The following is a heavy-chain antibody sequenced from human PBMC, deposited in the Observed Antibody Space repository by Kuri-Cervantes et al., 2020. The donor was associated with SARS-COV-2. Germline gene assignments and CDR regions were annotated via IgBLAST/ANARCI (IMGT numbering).Heavy chain of an antibody. D-gene: IGHD3-10*01. V-gene: IGHV3-30-3*01. J-gene: IGHJ3*02. CDR3: ARDSNKRLYGEVLSLGDAFDI. CDR1: GFTFSSYA. CDR2: ISYDGSNK. Sequence: GGSLRLSCAASGFTFSSYAMHWVRQAPGKGLEWVAVISYDGSNKYYADSVKGRFTISRDNSKNTLYLQMNSLRSEDTAVYYCARDSNKRLYGEVLSLGDAFDIWGQGTMVTVSS.